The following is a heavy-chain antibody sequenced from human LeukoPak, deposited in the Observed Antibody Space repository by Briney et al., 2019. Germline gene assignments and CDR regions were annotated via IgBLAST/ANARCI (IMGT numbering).Heavy chain of an antibody. V-gene: IGHV3-15*01. CDR1: GVTFSNAW. D-gene: IGHD3-3*01. J-gene: IGHJ4*02. CDR3: TTDLGAIFGVVTFTFDY. Sequence: GGSLRLSCAASGVTFSNAWMSWVRQAPGKGLEWGGRIKSKTDGATTDYAAHVTGRFTISRDDSKNTLYLQMNSLKTADPAVYYCTTDLGAIFGVVTFTFDYSGQGTLVTVSS. CDR2: IKSKTDGATT.